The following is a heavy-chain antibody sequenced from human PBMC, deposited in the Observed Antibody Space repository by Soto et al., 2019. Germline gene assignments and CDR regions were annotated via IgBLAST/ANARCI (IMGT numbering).Heavy chain of an antibody. J-gene: IGHJ5*02. V-gene: IGHV1-69*13. CDR1: GGTFSSYA. Sequence: ASVKVSCKASGGTFSSYAISWVRQAPGQGLEWMGGIIPIFGTANYAQKFQGRVTITADESTSTAYMELSSLRSEDTAVYYCARDASNWFDPWGQGTLVTVSS. CDR3: ARDASNWFDP. CDR2: IIPIFGTA.